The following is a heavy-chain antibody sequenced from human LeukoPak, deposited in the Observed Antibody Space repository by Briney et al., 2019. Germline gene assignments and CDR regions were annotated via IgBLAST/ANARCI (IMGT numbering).Heavy chain of an antibody. D-gene: IGHD5-18*01. Sequence: GGSLRLSCAASGITVSSNYRSWVRQAPGKGLEWVSVIYSGGSTFYADSVKGRFSISRDNSKNTLYLQMNSLRAEDTAVYYCASARGSNDGSPGDWGQGVPVSVSS. J-gene: IGHJ4*02. V-gene: IGHV3-53*01. CDR3: ASARGSNDGSPGD. CDR1: GITVSSNY. CDR2: IYSGGST.